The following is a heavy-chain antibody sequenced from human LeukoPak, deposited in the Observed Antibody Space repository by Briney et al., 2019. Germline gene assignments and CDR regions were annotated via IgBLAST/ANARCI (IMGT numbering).Heavy chain of an antibody. CDR3: ARDTRGIFDY. CDR1: GGSISSYY. V-gene: IGHV4-59*01. CDR2: IYYSGST. Sequence: PSETLSLTCTVSGGSISSYYWSWIRQPPVKGLEWIGYIYYSGSTNYNPSLKSRVTISVDTSKNQFSLKLSSVTAADTAVYYCARDTRGIFDYWGQGTLVTVSS. J-gene: IGHJ4*02. D-gene: IGHD3-10*01.